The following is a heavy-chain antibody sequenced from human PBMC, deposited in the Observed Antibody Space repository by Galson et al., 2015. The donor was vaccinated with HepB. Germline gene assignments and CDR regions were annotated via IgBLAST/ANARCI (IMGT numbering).Heavy chain of an antibody. D-gene: IGHD4-23*01. CDR1: GGSFSGYY. J-gene: IGHJ6*04. V-gene: IGHV4-34*01. CDR2: INHRGTT. Sequence: TLSLPCAVYGGSFSGYYWSWIRQSPGKGLEWIGEINHRGTTHYSPSHKSRVTISVDTSKNQFSLKLPSVTAADNAVYYCARDSGVVISSNRHPPHHHLDVWGKGTTVTVSS. CDR3: ARDSGVVISSNRHPPHHHLDV.